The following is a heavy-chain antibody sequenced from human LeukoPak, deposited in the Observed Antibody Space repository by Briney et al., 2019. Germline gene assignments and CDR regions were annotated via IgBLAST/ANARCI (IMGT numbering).Heavy chain of an antibody. V-gene: IGHV3-23*01. CDR2: ISGSGGST. CDR3: AKDYEEPNALDAFDI. J-gene: IGHJ3*02. CDR1: GFTFSSYA. D-gene: IGHD3-3*01. Sequence: GGSLRLSCAASGFTFSSYAMSWVRQAPGKGLEWVSSISGSGGSTYYADSVKGRFTISRDNSRNTLYRQMNRLSAEDTAVYYCAKDYEEPNALDAFDIWGQGTMVTVSS.